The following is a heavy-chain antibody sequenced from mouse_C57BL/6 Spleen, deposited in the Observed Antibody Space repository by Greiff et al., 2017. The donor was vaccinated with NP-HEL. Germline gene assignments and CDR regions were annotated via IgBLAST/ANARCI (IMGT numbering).Heavy chain of an antibody. J-gene: IGHJ2*01. V-gene: IGHV1-15*01. CDR1: GYTFTDYE. CDR2: IDPETGGT. D-gene: IGHD4-1*01. Sequence: QVQLQQSGAELVRPGASVTLSCKASGYTFTDYEMHWVKQTPVHGLEWIGAIDPETGGTAYNQKFKGKAILTADKSSSTAYMELRSLTSEDSAVYYCTRGGGTLFDYWGQGTTLTVSS. CDR3: TRGGGTLFDY.